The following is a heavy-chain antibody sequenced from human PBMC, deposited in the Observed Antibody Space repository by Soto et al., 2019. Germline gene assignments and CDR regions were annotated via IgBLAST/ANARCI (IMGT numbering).Heavy chain of an antibody. Sequence: ASVKVSCKASGYAFSSYAMHWVRQAPGQRLEWMGWINISSGNTEYSQNFQDRITITRDTSASTVYMELSSLRSEDTAVYYCARDPSVVAVAGTFRYYYYYGMDVWGQGTTVTVSS. CDR3: ARDPSVVAVAGTFRYYYYYGMDV. V-gene: IGHV1-3*04. J-gene: IGHJ6*02. CDR1: GYAFSSYA. D-gene: IGHD6-19*01. CDR2: INISSGNT.